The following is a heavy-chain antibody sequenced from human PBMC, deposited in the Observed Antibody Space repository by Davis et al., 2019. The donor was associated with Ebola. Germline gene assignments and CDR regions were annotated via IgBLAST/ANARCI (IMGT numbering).Heavy chain of an antibody. J-gene: IGHJ6*04. V-gene: IGHV1-2*06. D-gene: IGHD2-15*01. CDR2: INPNSGST. Sequence: ASVKVSCKASGYTFTGYYMHWVRQAPGQGLEWMGRINPNSGSTNYAQKFQGRVTMTRDTSISTAYMELSRLRSDDTAVYYCARKYCSGGSCYSNYYYYYGMDVWGKGTTVTVSS. CDR1: GYTFTGYY. CDR3: ARKYCSGGSCYSNYYYYYGMDV.